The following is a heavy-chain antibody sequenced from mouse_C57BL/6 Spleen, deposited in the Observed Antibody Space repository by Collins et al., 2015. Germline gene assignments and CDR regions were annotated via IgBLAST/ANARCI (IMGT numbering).Heavy chain of an antibody. CDR2: IYPGSGST. Sequence: QVQLQQPGAELVKPGASVKMSCKASGYTFTSYWITWVKQRPGQGLEWIGDIYPGSGSTNYNEKFKGKATLTVDTSSSTAYMQLSSLTSEDSAVYYCARWGPHYHGSSYWYFDVWGTGTTVTVSS. CDR3: ARWGPHYHGSSYWYFDV. V-gene: IGHV1-55*01. D-gene: IGHD1-1*01. J-gene: IGHJ1*03. CDR1: GYTFTSYW.